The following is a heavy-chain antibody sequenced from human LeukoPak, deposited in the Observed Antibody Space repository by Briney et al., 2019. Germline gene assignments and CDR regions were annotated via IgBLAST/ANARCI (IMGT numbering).Heavy chain of an antibody. J-gene: IGHJ4*02. CDR1: GFTFSSYW. D-gene: IGHD3-16*01. Sequence: GGSLRLSCAASGFTFSSYWMSWVRQAPGKGLEWVANIKQDGSEKYYVDSVKGRLTISRDNGKNSLYLQMNSLRAEDTAVYYCAREGRIMITFGGSPARLWGQGTLVTVPS. CDR3: AREGRIMITFGGSPARL. CDR2: IKQDGSEK. V-gene: IGHV3-7*03.